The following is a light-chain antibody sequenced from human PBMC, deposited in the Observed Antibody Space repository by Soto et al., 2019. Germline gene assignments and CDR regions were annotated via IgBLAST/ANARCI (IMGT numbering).Light chain of an antibody. J-gene: IGKJ2*01. CDR2: KVS. CDR3: MQATQFPHYT. V-gene: IGKV2-24*01. Sequence: DIVMTQTPPSSPVTRGQPASISCRSGQSLVHSDGNTYLSWLHQRPGQPPRLLIYKVSHRLSGVPDRFSGSGAGTHFTLKISRVEAEDVGVYYYMQATQFPHYTFGQGTKVDIK. CDR1: QSLVHSDGNTY.